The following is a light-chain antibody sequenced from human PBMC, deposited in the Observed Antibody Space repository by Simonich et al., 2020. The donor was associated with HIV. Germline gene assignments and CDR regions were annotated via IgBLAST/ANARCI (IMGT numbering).Light chain of an antibody. CDR3: CSYAGSSTPYV. V-gene: IGLV2-14*03. CDR2: DVS. J-gene: IGLJ1*01. CDR1: SSDVGGYNY. Sequence: QSALTQPASVSGSPGQSITISCTGTSSDVGGYNYVSWYQQPPGKAPKLMIYDVSNRPSGVSNRFSGSKSGNTASLTISGLQAEDEADYYCCSYAGSSTPYVFGTGTKVTVL.